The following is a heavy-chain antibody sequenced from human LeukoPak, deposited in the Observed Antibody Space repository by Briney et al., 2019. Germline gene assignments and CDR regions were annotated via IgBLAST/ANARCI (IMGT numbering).Heavy chain of an antibody. V-gene: IGHV3-7*01. CDR3: ARDYDGSGSYYKYYFDY. CDR2: IKQDGSEK. D-gene: IGHD3-10*01. Sequence: GGSLRLSCAASGFTFSSYWMSWVRQAPGKGLEWVANIKQDGSEKYYVDSVKGRFTISRDNAKNSLYLQMNSLRAEDTAVYYCARDYDGSGSYYKYYFDYWGQGTLVTVSS. J-gene: IGHJ4*02. CDR1: GFTFSSYW.